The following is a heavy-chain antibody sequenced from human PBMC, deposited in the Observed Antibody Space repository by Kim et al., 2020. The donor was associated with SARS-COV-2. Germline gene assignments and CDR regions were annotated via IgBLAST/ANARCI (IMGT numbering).Heavy chain of an antibody. D-gene: IGHD2-15*01. CDR1: GGSFSGYY. Sequence: SETLSLTCAVYGGSFSGYYWSWIRQPPGKGLEWIGEINHSGSTNYNPSLKSRVTISVDTSKNQFSLKLSSVTAADTAVYYCASSNIVVVVAATSDAFDIWGQGTMVTVSS. CDR2: INHSGST. J-gene: IGHJ3*02. V-gene: IGHV4-34*01. CDR3: ASSNIVVVVAATSDAFDI.